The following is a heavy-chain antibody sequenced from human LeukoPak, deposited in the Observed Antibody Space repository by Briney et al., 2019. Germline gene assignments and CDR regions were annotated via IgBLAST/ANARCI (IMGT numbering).Heavy chain of an antibody. Sequence: GASVKVSCKASGYTFTGYYLHWVRQAPRQGPEWMGWINPNSGATYYLQKFQGRITMTRDTSISTAYMELNRLISDDTAVYYCARVEEGGVPAFQNWAQGTLVPFSS. V-gene: IGHV1-2*02. CDR1: GYTFTGYY. CDR3: ARVEEGGVPAFQN. D-gene: IGHD2-8*01. CDR2: INPNSGAT. J-gene: IGHJ1*01.